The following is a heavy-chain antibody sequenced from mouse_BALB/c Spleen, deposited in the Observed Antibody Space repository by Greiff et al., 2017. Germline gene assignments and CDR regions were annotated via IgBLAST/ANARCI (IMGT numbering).Heavy chain of an antibody. V-gene: IGHV1-87*01. J-gene: IGHJ4*01. Sequence: VKLMESGAELARPGASVKLSCKASGYTFTSYWMQWVKQRPGQGLEWIGAIYPGDGDTRYTQKFKGKATLTADKSSSTAYMQLSSLASEDSAVYYCAREYYGSRAMDYWGQGTSVTVSS. CDR3: AREYYGSRAMDY. CDR1: GYTFTSYW. D-gene: IGHD1-1*01. CDR2: IYPGDGDT.